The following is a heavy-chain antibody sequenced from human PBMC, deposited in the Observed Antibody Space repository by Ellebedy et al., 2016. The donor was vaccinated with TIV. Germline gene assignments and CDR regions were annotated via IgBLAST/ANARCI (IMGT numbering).Heavy chain of an antibody. CDR1: GYSFTDQY. V-gene: IGHV1-2*02. D-gene: IGHD2-8*02. CDR2: INPNSGVT. CDR3: ARDLVGPRGWFDP. Sequence: AASVKVSCKASGYSFTDQYMHWVRQAPGQGLEWMGWINPNSGVTNYAQKFQGRVTMTSDTSISTAYMELRGLTSDDTAVYFCARDLVGPRGWFDPWGQGTLVTVSS. J-gene: IGHJ5*02.